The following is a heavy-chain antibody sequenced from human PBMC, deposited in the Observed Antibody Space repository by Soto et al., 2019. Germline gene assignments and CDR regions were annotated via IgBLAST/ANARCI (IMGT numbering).Heavy chain of an antibody. J-gene: IGHJ4*02. CDR3: ARDRDDYGSGNYYNRIDF. CDR2: IIPIFGNP. CDR1: GYTFTSYP. Sequence: SVKVSCKASGYTFTSYPMLWVRQAPGQRPEWMGGIIPIFGNPNYAQRFQGRVTISADKSTSTAYMELSRLRSEDTAVYYCARDRDDYGSGNYYNRIDFWGQGTLVTVSS. D-gene: IGHD3-10*01. V-gene: IGHV1-69*06.